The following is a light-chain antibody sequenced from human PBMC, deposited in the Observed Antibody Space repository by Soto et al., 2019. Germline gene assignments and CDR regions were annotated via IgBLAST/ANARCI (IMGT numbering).Light chain of an antibody. CDR2: KAS. V-gene: IGKV1-5*03. CDR3: QRYNTYPLT. CDR1: QNIDAW. J-gene: IGKJ4*01. Sequence: IQMTQSPSTLSASVGDRVTITCRASQNIDAWLAWYQQKPGKAPKVLIYKASSLESGVPSRFSGSGSGTEFTLTISSLQPDDSATYYCQRYNTYPLTFGGGTKVDNK.